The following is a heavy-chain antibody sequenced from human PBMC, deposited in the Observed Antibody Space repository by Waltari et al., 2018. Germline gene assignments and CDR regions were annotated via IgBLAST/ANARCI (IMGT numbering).Heavy chain of an antibody. J-gene: IGHJ4*02. CDR2: INHSGST. V-gene: IGHV4-34*01. CDR3: ARGHRYLEKFDY. D-gene: IGHD1-20*01. Sequence: QVQLQQWGAGLLKPSETLSLTCAVYGGSFSGYYWSWIRQPPGKGLGWIGEINHSGSTNDNPSLKGIVTISVDTSKNQFSRKLSSGTAADTAVYYCARGHRYLEKFDYWGQGTLVTVSS. CDR1: GGSFSGYY.